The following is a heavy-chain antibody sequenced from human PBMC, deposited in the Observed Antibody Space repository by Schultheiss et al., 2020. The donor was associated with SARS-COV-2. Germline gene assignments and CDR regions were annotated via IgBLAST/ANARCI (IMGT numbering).Heavy chain of an antibody. CDR3: AREWTAAPFDY. Sequence: SETLSLTCAVYGGSFSGYYWSWIRQPPGKGLEWIGYIYYSGSTNYNPSLKSRVTISVDTSKNQFSLKLSSVTAADTAVYYCAREWTAAPFDYWGQGTLVTVSS. CDR1: GGSFSGYY. J-gene: IGHJ4*02. CDR2: IYYSGST. D-gene: IGHD2-2*01. V-gene: IGHV4-59*01.